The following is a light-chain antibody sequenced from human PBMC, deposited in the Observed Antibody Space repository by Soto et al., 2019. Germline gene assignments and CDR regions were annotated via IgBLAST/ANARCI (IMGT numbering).Light chain of an antibody. CDR3: QQYDNLPRT. CDR1: QDISNY. V-gene: IGKV1-33*01. CDR2: DAS. Sequence: DIQMTQSPSSLSASVGDRVTITCQASQDISNYLNWYQQKRGKAPKLLIYDASNLETGVPSRFSGSGAGTDFTLTISSLQPEDIATYYCQQYDNLPRTFGQGTKVEIK. J-gene: IGKJ1*01.